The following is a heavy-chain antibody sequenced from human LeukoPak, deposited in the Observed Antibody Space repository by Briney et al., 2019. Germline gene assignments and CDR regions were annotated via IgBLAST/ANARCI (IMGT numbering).Heavy chain of an antibody. J-gene: IGHJ4*02. Sequence: SVKVSCKASGGTFSNYAINWVRQAPGQGLEWMGGIIPIFGTPNHAQKFQDRVTITTDEFTSTAYMELSGLRSYDTAVYYCAGIADSSSMGYFDYWGQGTLVTVSS. CDR2: IIPIFGTP. CDR1: GGTFSNYA. V-gene: IGHV1-69*05. CDR3: AGIADSSSMGYFDY. D-gene: IGHD3-22*01.